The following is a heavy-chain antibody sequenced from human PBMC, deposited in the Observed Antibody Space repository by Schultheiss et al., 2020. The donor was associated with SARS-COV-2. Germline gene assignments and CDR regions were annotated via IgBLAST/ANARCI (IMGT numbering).Heavy chain of an antibody. V-gene: IGHV3-30*03. J-gene: IGHJ4*02. CDR2: ISYDGSNK. D-gene: IGHD1-26*01. CDR3: ARDSQRGVGAAGY. CDR1: GFTFSSYG. Sequence: GGSLRLSCAASGFTFSSYGMHWVRQAPGKGPEWVAVISYDGSNKYYADSVKDRFTISRDNSKNTLYLQMNSLRAEDTAVYYCARDSQRGVGAAGYWGQGTLVTVSS.